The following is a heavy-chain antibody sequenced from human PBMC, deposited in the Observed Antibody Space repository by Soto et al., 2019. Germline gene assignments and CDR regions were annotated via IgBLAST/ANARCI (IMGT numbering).Heavy chain of an antibody. Sequence: PVGSLRLSCAASVFTFISSLITLVRQAPGKWLEWVARIKQDVSETYYVDSFKGRFSISRDKYKNSLFLQMNSLRVDDTGVYYCEMNAISLEVRGQGTTVNVSS. CDR1: VFTFISSL. CDR3: EMNAISLEV. V-gene: IGHV3-7*01. J-gene: IGHJ6*01. CDR2: IKQDVSET. D-gene: IGHD3-9*01.